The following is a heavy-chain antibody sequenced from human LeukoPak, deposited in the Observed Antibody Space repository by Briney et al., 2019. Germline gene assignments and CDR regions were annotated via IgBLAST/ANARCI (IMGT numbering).Heavy chain of an antibody. V-gene: IGHV4-59*01. CDR3: AREKALIDHYVSGYDWEY. CDR2: IYYSGST. Sequence: SETLSLTCTVSGGSISNYYWSWIRQPPGKGLEWIGYIYYSGSTNYNTFLKSRVTISVDTSKNQFSLKLSSVTAADTAVYYCAREKALIDHYVSGYDWEYWGPGSLVIVSS. D-gene: IGHD3-22*01. CDR1: GGSISNYY. J-gene: IGHJ4*02.